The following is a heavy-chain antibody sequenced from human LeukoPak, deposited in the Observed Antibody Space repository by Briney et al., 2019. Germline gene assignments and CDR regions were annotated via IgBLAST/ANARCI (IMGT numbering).Heavy chain of an antibody. D-gene: IGHD1-26*01. CDR3: ARLVGTTRLDY. CDR1: GFTFSDYY. Sequence: GGSLRLSCAASGFTFSDYYMSWIRQAPGKGLELVSYISSSGSSVYYADSVKGRFTISRDNAKNSLYLQMNSLRAEDTAVYYCARLVGTTRLDYWGQGTLVTVSS. V-gene: IGHV3-11*01. J-gene: IGHJ4*02. CDR2: ISSSGSSV.